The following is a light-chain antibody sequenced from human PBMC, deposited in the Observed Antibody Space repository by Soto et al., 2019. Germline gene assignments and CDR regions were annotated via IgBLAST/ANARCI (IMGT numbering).Light chain of an antibody. CDR2: AAS. CDR3: QQRLNWPLT. Sequence: EIVLTQSPATLSLSPGEGATLSCRASQSVSSYLAWYQQKPGQAPRLLIYAASNRATGIPARFSGSGSGTDFTLTISSLEPEDFALYYCQQRLNWPLTFGGGTKVEIK. V-gene: IGKV3-11*01. CDR1: QSVSSY. J-gene: IGKJ4*01.